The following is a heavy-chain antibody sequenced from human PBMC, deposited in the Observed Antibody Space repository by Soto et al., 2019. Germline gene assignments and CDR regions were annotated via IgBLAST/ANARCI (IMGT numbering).Heavy chain of an antibody. CDR1: GFTFSSYS. CDR2: IGSSSSYI. D-gene: IGHD3-16*02. J-gene: IGHJ4*02. V-gene: IGHV3-21*01. Sequence: EVQLVESGGGLVKPGGSLRLSCAASGFTFSSYSMNWVRQAPGKGLEWVSSIGSSSSYIYYADSVKGRFTISRDNAKNSLYLQMNSLRAEDTAVYYCAKEAGELSTRSFDYWGQGTLVTVSS. CDR3: AKEAGELSTRSFDY.